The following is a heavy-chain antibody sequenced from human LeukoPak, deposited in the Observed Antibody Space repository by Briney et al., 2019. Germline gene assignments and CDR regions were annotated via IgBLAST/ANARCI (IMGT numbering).Heavy chain of an antibody. CDR3: ATVLVHGASFGY. V-gene: IGHV1-24*01. D-gene: IGHD2-2*01. Sequence: ASVKVSCKVSGYTLTELSMHWVRQAPGKGLEWMGGFDPEDGETIYAQKFQGRVTMTEDTSTDTAYMELSSLRSEDTAVYYCATVLVHGASFGYWGQGTLVTVSS. CDR2: FDPEDGET. J-gene: IGHJ4*02. CDR1: GYTLTELS.